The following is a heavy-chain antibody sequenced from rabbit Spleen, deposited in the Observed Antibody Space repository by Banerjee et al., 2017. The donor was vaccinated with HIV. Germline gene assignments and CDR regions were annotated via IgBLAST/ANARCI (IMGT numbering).Heavy chain of an antibody. V-gene: IGHV1S40*01. CDR1: GVSFSSSSY. D-gene: IGHD1-1*01. CDR2: IDTGSSGFT. J-gene: IGHJ6*01. Sequence: QSLEESGGDLVKPGASLTLTCTASGVSFSSSSYMCWVRQAPGKGLEWIACIDTGSSGFTYFATWAKGRFTCSKTSSTTVTLQMTRLTAADTATYFCARDTSSSFSSYGMDLWGQAPSSPS. CDR3: ARDTSSSFSSYGMDL.